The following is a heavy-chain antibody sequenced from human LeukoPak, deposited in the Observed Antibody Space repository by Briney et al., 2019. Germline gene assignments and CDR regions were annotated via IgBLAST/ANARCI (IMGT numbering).Heavy chain of an antibody. CDR1: RFTFSIYA. CDR2: ISGSGGST. Sequence: GGSLRLSCAASRFTFSIYAMSWVRHAPGKGLEWVSAISGSGGSTYYADSVKGRFTISRDNSKNTLYLQMNSLRAEDTAVYYCAKDAPVNIVVVPAANSWGQGTLVTVSS. D-gene: IGHD2-2*01. V-gene: IGHV3-23*01. J-gene: IGHJ4*02. CDR3: AKDAPVNIVVVPAANS.